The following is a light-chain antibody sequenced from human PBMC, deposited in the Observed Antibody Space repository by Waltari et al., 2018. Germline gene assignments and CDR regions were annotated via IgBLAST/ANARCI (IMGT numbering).Light chain of an antibody. CDR3: QSADSSGPYRV. CDR1: ALPKQY. V-gene: IGLV3-25*03. J-gene: IGLJ3*02. CDR2: KDT. Sequence: SYELTQPPSVSVSPGQTSRITCSGDALPKQYAYWYQQKPGQAPGLVIYKDTERPSGIPERFSGSSSGTTVTLTISGVQAEDEADYYCQSADSSGPYRVFGGGTKLTVL.